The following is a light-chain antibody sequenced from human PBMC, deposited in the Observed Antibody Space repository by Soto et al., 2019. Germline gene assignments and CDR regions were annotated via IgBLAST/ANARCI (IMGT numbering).Light chain of an antibody. CDR3: CSFAGTLTPVI. J-gene: IGLJ2*01. V-gene: IGLV2-11*01. Sequence: QSALTQPRSVSGSPGQSVTISCAGTSGDVGLHDYVSWYQQHPGKAPKLMIYDVNKRPSGVPGRFSGSKSGNTASLTISGLQTDDEADYYCCSFAGTLTPVIFGGGTKLTVL. CDR2: DVN. CDR1: SGDVGLHDY.